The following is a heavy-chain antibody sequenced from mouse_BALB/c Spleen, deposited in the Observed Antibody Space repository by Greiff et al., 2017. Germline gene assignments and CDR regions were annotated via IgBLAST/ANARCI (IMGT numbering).Heavy chain of an antibody. CDR3: ARGGTMITTMAWFAY. D-gene: IGHD2-4*01. Sequence: VQLQQSGAELMKPGASVKISCKATGYTFSSYWIEWVKQRPGHGLEWIGEILPGSGSTNYNEKFKGKATFTADTSSNTAYMQLSSLTSEDSAVYYCARGGTMITTMAWFAYWGQGTLVTVSA. CDR2: ILPGSGST. J-gene: IGHJ3*01. CDR1: GYTFSSYW. V-gene: IGHV1-9*01.